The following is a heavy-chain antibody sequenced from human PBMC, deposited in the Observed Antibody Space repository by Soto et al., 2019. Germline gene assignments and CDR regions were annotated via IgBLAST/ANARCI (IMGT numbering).Heavy chain of an antibody. J-gene: IGHJ3*02. CDR2: ISWNRGSI. CDR1: GFTFDDYA. CDR3: AKDKSGVRGYCRSTSCDSKAFDI. D-gene: IGHD2-2*02. V-gene: IGHV3-9*01. Sequence: EVQLVESGGGLVQPGRSLRLSCAASGFTFDDYAMHWVRQAPGKGLEWVSGISWNRGSIGYADSVKGRFTISRDNAKNSLYLQKNSLRAEDTALYYCAKDKSGVRGYCRSTSCDSKAFDIWGQGTMVIVSS.